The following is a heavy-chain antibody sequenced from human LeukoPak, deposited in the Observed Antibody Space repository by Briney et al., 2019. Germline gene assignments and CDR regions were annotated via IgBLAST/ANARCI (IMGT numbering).Heavy chain of an antibody. D-gene: IGHD4-17*01. CDR3: ARHSEDYGDYPYYFDY. CDR2: IYYSGST. J-gene: IGHJ4*02. CDR1: GGSISSYY. Sequence: PSETLSLTCTVSGGSISSYYWSWIRQPPGKGLEWIGYIYYSGSTNYNPSLKSRVTISVDTSKNQFSLKLSSVTAADTAVYYCARHSEDYGDYPYYFDYWGQGTLVTVSS. V-gene: IGHV4-59*01.